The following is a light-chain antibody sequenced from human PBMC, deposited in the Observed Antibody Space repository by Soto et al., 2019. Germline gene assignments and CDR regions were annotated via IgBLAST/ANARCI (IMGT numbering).Light chain of an antibody. Sequence: IQLTQSPSSLSASVGDRVTLTCRASQGISPYLAWYQQNPGKAPKLLIYAASTLQSGVPSRFSGSGSGTDFTHTIDNLQPEDFATYYCQQLNAYPITLGQGTRLEIK. V-gene: IGKV1-9*01. CDR3: QQLNAYPIT. CDR2: AAS. CDR1: QGISPY. J-gene: IGKJ5*01.